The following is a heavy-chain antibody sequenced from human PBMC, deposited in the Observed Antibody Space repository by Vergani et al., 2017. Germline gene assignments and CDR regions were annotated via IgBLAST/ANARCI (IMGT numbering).Heavy chain of an antibody. CDR1: GYTFTDHY. V-gene: IGHV1-69-2*01. Sequence: EVQLVQSGAEVKKPGATMKISCKVSGYTFTDHYMHWVKQAPGKGLEWMGLVDPEDGETIYAEKFKGRVTIAADTSTDTAHLELSSLRSEDTAVYYCATPQTVTTGGMEVWGQRSTLVVSS. D-gene: IGHD4-17*01. J-gene: IGHJ6*02. CDR2: VDPEDGET. CDR3: ATPQTVTTGGMEV.